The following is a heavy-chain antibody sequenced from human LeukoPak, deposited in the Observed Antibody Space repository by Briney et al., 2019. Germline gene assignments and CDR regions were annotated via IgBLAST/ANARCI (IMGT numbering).Heavy chain of an antibody. CDR2: IYYSGTT. V-gene: IGHV4-59*01. CDR1: GGSISSYY. Sequence: PSETLSLTCTVSGGSISSYYWSWIRQPPGKGLEWIGYIYYSGTTNYNPSLKSRVSMSVDTSKNQFSLKLSSVTAADTAVYYCARVALDSGSPHPGQNFDYWGQGTLVTVSS. J-gene: IGHJ4*02. CDR3: ARVALDSGSPHPGQNFDY. D-gene: IGHD1-26*01.